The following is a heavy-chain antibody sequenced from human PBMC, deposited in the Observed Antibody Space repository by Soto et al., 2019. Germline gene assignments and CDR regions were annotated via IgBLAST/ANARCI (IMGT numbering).Heavy chain of an antibody. J-gene: IGHJ6*02. CDR3: AKDLVWFGVDKPYKRDYGMDV. V-gene: IGHV3-30*18. D-gene: IGHD3-10*01. Sequence: PGGSLRLSCAASGFTFSSYGMHWVRQAPGKGLEWVAVISYDGSNKYYADSVKGRFTISRDNSKNTLYLQMNSLRAEDTAVYYCAKDLVWFGVDKPYKRDYGMDVWGQGTTVTVSS. CDR2: ISYDGSNK. CDR1: GFTFSSYG.